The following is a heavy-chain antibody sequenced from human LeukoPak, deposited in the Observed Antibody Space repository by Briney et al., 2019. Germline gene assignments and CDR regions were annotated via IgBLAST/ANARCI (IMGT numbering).Heavy chain of an antibody. CDR2: INPNSGGA. D-gene: IGHD2-15*01. Sequence: ASVKVSCKASGYTFTDYYVHWVRQAPGQGLEWLGWINPNSGGANYPQKFKGRVTMTRDTATRTAYMDLSRLRSDDTAVYYCARDQLVRSVVDGVVAASTRYYAMDVWGQGTTVTVSS. J-gene: IGHJ6*02. V-gene: IGHV1-2*02. CDR1: GYTFTDYY. CDR3: ARDQLVRSVVDGVVAASTRYYAMDV.